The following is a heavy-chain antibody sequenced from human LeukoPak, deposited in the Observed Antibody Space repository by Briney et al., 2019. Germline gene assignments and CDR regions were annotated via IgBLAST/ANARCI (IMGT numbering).Heavy chain of an antibody. CDR1: GYTFTGYY. J-gene: IGHJ4*02. D-gene: IGHD3-10*01. V-gene: IGHV1-2*06. CDR2: INPNSGGT. Sequence: ASVKVSCKASGYTFTGYYMHWVRQAPGQGLEWMGRINPNSGGTSYAQKFQGRVTLTRDTSITTAHMELTSLRSDDTAVYYCARDRGSGDVFDYWGQGTLVTVSS. CDR3: ARDRGSGDVFDY.